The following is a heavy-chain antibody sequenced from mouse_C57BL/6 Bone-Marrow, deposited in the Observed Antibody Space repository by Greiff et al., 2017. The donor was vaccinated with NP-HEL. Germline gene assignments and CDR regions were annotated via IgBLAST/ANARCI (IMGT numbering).Heavy chain of an antibody. J-gene: IGHJ4*01. CDR1: GFSFNTYA. CDR3: VRLWEGAMDY. D-gene: IGHD4-1*01. V-gene: IGHV10-1*01. Sequence: DVKLVESGGGLVQPKGSLKLSCAASGFSFNTYAMNWVRQAPGKGLEWVARIRSKSNNYATYYADSVKDRFTISRDDSESMLYLQMNNLKTEDTAMYYCVRLWEGAMDYWGQGTSVTVSS. CDR2: IRSKSNNYAT.